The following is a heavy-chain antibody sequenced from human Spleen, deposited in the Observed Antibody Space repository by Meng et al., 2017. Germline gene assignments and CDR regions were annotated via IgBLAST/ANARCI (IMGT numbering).Heavy chain of an antibody. J-gene: IGHJ4*02. CDR1: RYTFTSYY. Sequence: VQLEQSGAEVKKPGASVKVSCKASRYTFTSYYLHWVRQAPGQGLEWMGIVNPSDGNTTCAQKFQGRVTMTRDTSTSTVYMELSSLRSEDTALYYCARDEDISAAGYLLGDFWGQGTLVTVSS. CDR2: VNPSDGNT. V-gene: IGHV1-46*01. CDR3: ARDEDISAAGYLLGDF. D-gene: IGHD6-13*01.